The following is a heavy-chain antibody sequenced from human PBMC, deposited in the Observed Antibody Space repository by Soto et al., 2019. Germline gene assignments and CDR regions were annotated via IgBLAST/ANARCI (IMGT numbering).Heavy chain of an antibody. CDR3: ARVRWGFLEPFHY. Sequence: EVQLVESGGGLVQPGGSLRLSCAASGFTFSSYWMSWVRQAPGKGLEWVANIKQEGSEKYYVDSVKGRFTISRDNAKNSLYLQMNSLRAEDTAVYYCARVRWGFLEPFHYLGQGTLVTGSS. V-gene: IGHV3-7*05. CDR2: IKQEGSEK. J-gene: IGHJ4*02. CDR1: GFTFSSYW. D-gene: IGHD3-3*01.